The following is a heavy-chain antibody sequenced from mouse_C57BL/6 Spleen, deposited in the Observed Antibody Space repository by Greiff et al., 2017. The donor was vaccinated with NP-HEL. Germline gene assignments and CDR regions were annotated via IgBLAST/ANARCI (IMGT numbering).Heavy chain of an antibody. V-gene: IGHV5-17*01. J-gene: IGHJ3*01. D-gene: IGHD2-1*01. CDR2: ISSGSSTI. CDR1: GFTFSDYG. CDR3: ARRYGNYGAWFAY. Sequence: EVQLQESGGGLVKPGGSLKLSCAASGFTFSDYGMHWVRQAPEKGLEWVAYISSGSSTIYYADTVKGRFTISRDNAKNTLFLQMTSLRSEDTAMYYCARRYGNYGAWFAYWGQGTLVTVSA.